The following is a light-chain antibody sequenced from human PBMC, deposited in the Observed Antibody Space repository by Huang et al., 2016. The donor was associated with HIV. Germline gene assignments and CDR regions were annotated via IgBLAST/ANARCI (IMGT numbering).Light chain of an antibody. J-gene: IGKJ4*01. CDR2: AES. Sequence: DIQMTQSPSSLSASVGDRISITCRASQTISTFLNWYQQQPGKAPKILIYAESNLQSGVSSRFSGTGSGTHFTLTVTGLQPDDFATYFCQQTSSVPLTFGGGTRVE. V-gene: IGKV1-39*01. CDR1: QTISTF. CDR3: QQTSSVPLT.